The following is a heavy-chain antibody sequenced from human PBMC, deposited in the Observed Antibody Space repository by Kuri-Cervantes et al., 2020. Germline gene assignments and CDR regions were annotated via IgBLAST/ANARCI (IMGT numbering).Heavy chain of an antibody. J-gene: IGHJ6*04. V-gene: IGHV1-46*01. CDR2: INPSGSST. Sequence: ASVKVSCKAVGYTFTGYHMHWVRQAPGQGLEWMGVINPSGSSTNYAQKFQGRVTMTRDTSTRTAYMELSSLRSEDTAVYFCARDLDVWGKGTTVTVSS. CDR3: ARDLDV. CDR1: GYTFTGYH.